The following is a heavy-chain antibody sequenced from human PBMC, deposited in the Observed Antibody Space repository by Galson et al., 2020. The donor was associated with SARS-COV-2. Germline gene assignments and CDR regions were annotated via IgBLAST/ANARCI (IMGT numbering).Heavy chain of an antibody. CDR2: ISRDGVYT. CDR3: AKDMRLGICFSNSCDGHGMYV. J-gene: IGHJ6*02. V-gene: IGHV3-43*01. Sequence: GESLKISCAASGLNFEDSTMHWVRQPPGKGLEWVSLISRDGVYTYYTDSLKGRFTISRDNSKNSLYLQMNSLRTEDTAFYYCAKDMRLGICFSNSCDGHGMYVCGQGTTVTVSS. D-gene: IGHD2-2*01. CDR1: GLNFEDST.